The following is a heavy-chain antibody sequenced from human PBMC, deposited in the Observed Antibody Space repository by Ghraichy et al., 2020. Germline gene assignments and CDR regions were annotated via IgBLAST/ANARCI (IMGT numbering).Heavy chain of an antibody. CDR1: GGSFSGYY. CDR2: INHSGST. V-gene: IGHV4-34*01. J-gene: IGHJ4*02. D-gene: IGHD5-18*01. Sequence: SETLSLTCAVYGGSFSGYYWSWIRQPPGKGLEWIGEINHSGSTNYNPSLKSRVTISVDTSKNQFSLKLSSVTAADTAVYYCARKRLGYPFDYWGQGTLVTVSS. CDR3: ARKRLGYPFDY.